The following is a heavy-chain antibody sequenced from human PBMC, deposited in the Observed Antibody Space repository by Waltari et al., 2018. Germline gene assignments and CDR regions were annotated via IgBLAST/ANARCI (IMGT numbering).Heavy chain of an antibody. Sequence: QVQLQESGPGLVKPSETLSLTCAVSGYSISSGYYWGWIRQPPGKGLEWIGTIYHSGSTYYNPSLKRRVTVSVDTSKNQFSLKLSSVTAADTAVYYCARVPMVRGVLAFMDVWGQGTTVTVSS. CDR1: GYSISSGYY. CDR3: ARVPMVRGVLAFMDV. CDR2: IYHSGST. V-gene: IGHV4-38-2*01. D-gene: IGHD3-10*01. J-gene: IGHJ6*02.